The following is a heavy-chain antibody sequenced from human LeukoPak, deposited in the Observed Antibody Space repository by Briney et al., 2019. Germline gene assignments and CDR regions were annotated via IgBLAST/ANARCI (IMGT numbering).Heavy chain of an antibody. CDR2: INHSGST. Sequence: SETLSLTCAVYGGSFSGYYWSWIRQPPGKGLEWIGEINHSGSTNYNPSLKSRVTISVDTSKNQFSLKLSSVTAADTAVYYCARSQGKYYDSSGYYSWGQGTLVTVSS. CDR3: ARSQGKYYDSSGYYS. J-gene: IGHJ4*02. CDR1: GGSFSGYY. V-gene: IGHV4-34*01. D-gene: IGHD3-22*01.